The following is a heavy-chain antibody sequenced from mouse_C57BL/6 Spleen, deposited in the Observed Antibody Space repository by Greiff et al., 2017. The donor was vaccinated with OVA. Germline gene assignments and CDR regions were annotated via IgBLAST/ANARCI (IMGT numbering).Heavy chain of an antibody. CDR2: IDPENGDT. V-gene: IGHV14-4*01. CDR1: GFNIKDDY. CDR3: TTRPY. Sequence: VHVKQSGAELVRPGASVKLSCTASGFNIKDDYMHWVKQRPEQGLEWIGWIDPENGDTEYASKFQGKATITADTSSNTAYLQLSSLTSEDTAVYYCTTRPYWGQGTLVTVSA. J-gene: IGHJ3*01.